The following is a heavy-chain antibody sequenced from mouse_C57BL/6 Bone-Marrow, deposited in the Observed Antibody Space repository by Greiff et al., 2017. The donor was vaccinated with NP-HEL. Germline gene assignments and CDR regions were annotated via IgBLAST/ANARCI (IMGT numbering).Heavy chain of an antibody. V-gene: IGHV1-26*01. CDR1: GYTFTDYY. D-gene: IGHD1-1*01. CDR3: ARGSCDYYGSSPDY. J-gene: IGHJ2*01. CDR2: INPNNGGT. Sequence: VQLQQSGPELVKPGASVKISCKASGYTFTDYYMNWVKQSHGKSLEWIGDINPNNGGTSYNQKFKGKATLTVDKSSSTAYMELRSLTSEDSAVYYCARGSCDYYGSSPDYWGQGTTLTVSS.